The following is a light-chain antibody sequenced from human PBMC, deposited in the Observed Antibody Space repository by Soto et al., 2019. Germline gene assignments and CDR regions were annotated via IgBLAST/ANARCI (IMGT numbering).Light chain of an antibody. Sequence: EIVMTQSPATLSVSPGERATLSCRASQSVSSKLAWYQQKPGQAPRLLIYGASTRATGIPARFSGSGSGTEFTLTISSLQSEDFAVYYCQQYNNWPPPWTFGQGTKVEIK. CDR2: GAS. CDR3: QQYNNWPPPWT. CDR1: QSVSSK. V-gene: IGKV3-15*01. J-gene: IGKJ1*01.